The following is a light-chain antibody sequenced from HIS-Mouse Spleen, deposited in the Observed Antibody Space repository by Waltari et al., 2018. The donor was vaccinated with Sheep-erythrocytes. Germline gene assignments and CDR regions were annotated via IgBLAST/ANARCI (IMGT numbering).Light chain of an antibody. J-gene: IGLJ1*01. Sequence: QSALTQPRSVSGSPGQSVTISCTGTSSDVGGYNYVSWYPQHPGKAPKLLIYDVSKRPSGFPDRFSGSKSGNTASLTLSGLQAEDEADYYCCSYAGSYNHVFATGTKVTVL. CDR3: CSYAGSYNHV. CDR1: SSDVGGYNY. V-gene: IGLV2-11*01. CDR2: DVS.